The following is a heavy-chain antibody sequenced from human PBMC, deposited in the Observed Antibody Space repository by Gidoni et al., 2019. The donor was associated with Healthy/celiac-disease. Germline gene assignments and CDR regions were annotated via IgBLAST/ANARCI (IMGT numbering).Heavy chain of an antibody. J-gene: IGHJ5*02. V-gene: IGHV4-34*01. CDR2: INHSGST. CDR1: GGSFSGYY. D-gene: IGHD3-3*01. CDR3: ARVYYDFWSGYYTGDWFDP. Sequence: QVQLQQWGAGLLKPSETLPLTCAVYGGSFSGYYWSWIRQPPGKGLEWIGEINHSGSTNYNPSLKSRVTISVDTSKNQFSLKLSSVTAADTAVYYCARVYYDFWSGYYTGDWFDPWGQGTLVTVSS.